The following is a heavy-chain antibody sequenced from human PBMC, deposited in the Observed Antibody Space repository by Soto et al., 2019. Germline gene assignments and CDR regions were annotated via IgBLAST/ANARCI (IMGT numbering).Heavy chain of an antibody. CDR2: IYWDGDE. J-gene: IGHJ4*02. D-gene: IGHD2-2*01. CDR3: AHLLGGCRRTTCSPLRFDY. Sequence: QITLKESGPTLVDPTQTLTLTCTFSGFSLTTGELGVGWIRQPPGKALEWLSLIYWDGDEHYTPSLKSRLTITKDTSNNQVVLTMTNMDPVDTATYFCAHLLGGCRRTTCSPLRFDYWGQGTLVTVSS. V-gene: IGHV2-5*02. CDR1: GFSLTTGELG.